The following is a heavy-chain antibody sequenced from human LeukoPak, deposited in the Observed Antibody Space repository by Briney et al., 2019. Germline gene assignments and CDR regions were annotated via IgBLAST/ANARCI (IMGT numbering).Heavy chain of an antibody. J-gene: IGHJ3*02. Sequence: EASVKVSFKASGGTFSIYAISWVRQAPGQGLEWMGGIIPIFGTANYAQKFQGRVTITADESTSTAYMELSSLRSEDTAVYYCAREYGYGGNGAFDIWGQGTMVTVSS. D-gene: IGHD4-23*01. CDR1: GGTFSIYA. CDR2: IIPIFGTA. CDR3: AREYGYGGNGAFDI. V-gene: IGHV1-69*13.